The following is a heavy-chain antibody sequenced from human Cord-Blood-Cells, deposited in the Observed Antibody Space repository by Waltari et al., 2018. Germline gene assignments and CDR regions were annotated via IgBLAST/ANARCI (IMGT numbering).Heavy chain of an antibody. Sequence: QVQLQQWGAGLLKPSETLSLTCAVYGGSFSGYYWSWIRQTPGKGMEWIGEINQSGSTNYNPSLKSRVTISVDTAKNQFSLKLSSVTAADTAVYYCARGYGGNSRPDGWTYDWFDPWGQGTLVTVSS. CDR3: ARGYGGNSRPDGWTYDWFDP. V-gene: IGHV4-34*01. CDR1: GGSFSGYY. J-gene: IGHJ5*02. D-gene: IGHD4-17*01. CDR2: INQSGST.